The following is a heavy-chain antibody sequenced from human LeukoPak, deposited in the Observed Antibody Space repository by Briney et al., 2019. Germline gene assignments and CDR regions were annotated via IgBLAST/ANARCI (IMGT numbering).Heavy chain of an antibody. V-gene: IGHV1-2*02. D-gene: IGHD1-26*01. CDR3: ARGGLPAFYYYMDV. CDR1: GYTFTGYY. CDR2: INPNSGDT. J-gene: IGHJ6*03. Sequence: GASVKVSCKTSGYTFTGYYMHWVRQAPGQGLEWMGWINPNSGDTNYAQNFQGRVTMTRDTSISTAYVELNRLRSDDTAVYYCARGGLPAFYYYMDVWGKGTTVTVSS.